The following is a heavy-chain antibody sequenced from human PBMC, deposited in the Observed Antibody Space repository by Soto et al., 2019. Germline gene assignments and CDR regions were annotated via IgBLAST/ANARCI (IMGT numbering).Heavy chain of an antibody. CDR3: AREARYFYGMDV. V-gene: IGHV3-64*02. Sequence: GGSLRLSCAASGFTFSSYAMHWVRQAPGKGLEYVSAISSNGGSTYYADSVKGRFTISRDNSKNTLYLQMGSLRAEDMAVYYCAREARYFYGMDVWGHGTTVTVSS. CDR1: GFTFSSYA. J-gene: IGHJ6*02. CDR2: ISSNGGST.